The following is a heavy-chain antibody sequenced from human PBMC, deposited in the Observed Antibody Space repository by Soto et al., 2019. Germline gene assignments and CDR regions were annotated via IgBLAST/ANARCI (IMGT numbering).Heavy chain of an antibody. CDR1: GFTFSSYS. V-gene: IGHV3-21*01. D-gene: IGHD4-17*01. J-gene: IGHJ4*02. CDR2: ISSSSSYI. CDR3: ARGPNYGDYLGSDY. Sequence: EVQLVESGGGLVKPGGSLRLSCAASGFTFSSYSMNWVRQAPGKGLEWVSSISSSSSYIYYADSGKGRFTISRDNAKNSLYLQMNSLRAEDTAVYYCARGPNYGDYLGSDYWGQGTLVTVSS.